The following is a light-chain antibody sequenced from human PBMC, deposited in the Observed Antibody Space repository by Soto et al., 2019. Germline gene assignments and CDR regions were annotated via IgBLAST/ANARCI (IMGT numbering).Light chain of an antibody. J-gene: IGKJ1*01. CDR3: HQTNHTPPT. V-gene: IGKV1-39*01. Sequence: DIRMTQSPASLSASVGDRVTVTCRASQNIDKYLHWYQQKPGKAPNLLIFSAASLHGGVPSRFTFTTSGTSFTLTISSLQPEDFATYYCHQTNHTPPTFGQGTKVDIK. CDR2: SAA. CDR1: QNIDKY.